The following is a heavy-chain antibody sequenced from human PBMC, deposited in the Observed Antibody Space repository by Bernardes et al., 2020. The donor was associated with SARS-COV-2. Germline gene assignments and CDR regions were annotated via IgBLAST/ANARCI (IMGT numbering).Heavy chain of an antibody. CDR3: ARDVGVKIFGVIMPGPAVYYYGLDV. J-gene: IGHJ6*02. V-gene: IGHV3-30-3*01. CDR1: GFTFSKFA. Sequence: GGSLRLSCTASGFTFSKFAMHWVRQAPGKGLEWVAVTSDDGDNRHYADPVKGRFSIFRDNSKNTLYLQMSSLRAGDTAVYFCARDVGVKIFGVIMPGPAVYYYGLDVWGQGTTVTVSS. CDR2: TSDDGDNR. D-gene: IGHD3-3*01.